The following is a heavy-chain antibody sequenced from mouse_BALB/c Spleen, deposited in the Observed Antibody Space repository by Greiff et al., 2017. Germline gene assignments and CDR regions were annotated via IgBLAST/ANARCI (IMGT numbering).Heavy chain of an antibody. CDR3: ARDRGNYGAMDY. CDR2: IWGDGST. D-gene: IGHD2-1*01. V-gene: IGHV2-6-7*01. J-gene: IGHJ4*01. Sequence: QVRLKESGPGLVAPSQSLSITCTVSGFSLTGYGVNWVRQPPGKGLEWLGMIWGDGSTDYNSALKSRLSISKDNSKRQVFVKMNSLQTDDTARYDCARDRGNYGAMDYWGQGTSVTVAS. CDR1: GFSLTGYG.